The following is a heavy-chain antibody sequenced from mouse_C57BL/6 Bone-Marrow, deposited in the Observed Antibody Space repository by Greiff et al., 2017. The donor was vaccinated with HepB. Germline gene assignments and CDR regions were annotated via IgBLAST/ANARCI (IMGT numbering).Heavy chain of an antibody. D-gene: IGHD1-1*01. V-gene: IGHV6-3*01. CDR1: GFTFSNYW. CDR2: IRLKSDNYAT. Sequence: DVMLVESGGGLVQPGGSMKLSCVASGFTFSNYWMNWVRQSPEKGLEWVAQIRLKSDNYATHYAESVKGRFTISRDDYKSSVYLQMNNLRDEDTGIYYCTVNLLRLFAYWGQGTLVTVSA. CDR3: TVNLLRLFAY. J-gene: IGHJ3*01.